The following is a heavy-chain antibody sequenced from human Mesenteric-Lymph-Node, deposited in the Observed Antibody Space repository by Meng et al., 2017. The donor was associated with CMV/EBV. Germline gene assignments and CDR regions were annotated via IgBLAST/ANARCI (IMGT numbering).Heavy chain of an antibody. CDR3: AKDHDFWNDLNHALDH. CDR2: VSYSGSSK. D-gene: IGHD3-3*01. CDR1: CPFHGYA. Sequence: CPFHGYAMRWDDQTQGKGLEWVAVVSYSGSSKYYADSVKGRFTISRDNSKNTLSLQLNSLRAEDTAVYYCAKDHDFWNDLNHALDHWGQGVLVTVSS. J-gene: IGHJ4*02. V-gene: IGHV3-30-3*02.